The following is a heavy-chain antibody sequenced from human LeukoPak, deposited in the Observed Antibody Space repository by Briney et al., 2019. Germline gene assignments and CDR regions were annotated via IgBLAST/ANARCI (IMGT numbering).Heavy chain of an antibody. D-gene: IGHD2-2*01. Sequence: SETLSLTCTVSGGSISSGDYYWSWIRQHPGKGLEWIGYIYYSGSTYYNPSLKSRVTISVDTSKNQFSLKVNSVTAADTAVYYCARGGGGIVVVPAAIAFDIWGQGTMVTVSS. J-gene: IGHJ3*02. CDR3: ARGGGGIVVVPAAIAFDI. V-gene: IGHV4-31*03. CDR1: GGSISSGDYY. CDR2: IYYSGST.